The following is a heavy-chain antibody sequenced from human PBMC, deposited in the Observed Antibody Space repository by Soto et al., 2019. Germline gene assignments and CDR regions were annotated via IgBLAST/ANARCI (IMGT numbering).Heavy chain of an antibody. CDR2: IYPGDSDT. CDR1: GYSFTSYW. Sequence: GESLKISCKGFGYSFTSYWIGWVRQMPGKGLEWMGIIYPGDSDTRYSPSFQGQVTISADKSISTAYLQWSSLKASDTAMYYCVTLPHYYDSSKLDYFDYWGQGTLVTVSS. D-gene: IGHD3-22*01. CDR3: VTLPHYYDSSKLDYFDY. J-gene: IGHJ4*02. V-gene: IGHV5-51*01.